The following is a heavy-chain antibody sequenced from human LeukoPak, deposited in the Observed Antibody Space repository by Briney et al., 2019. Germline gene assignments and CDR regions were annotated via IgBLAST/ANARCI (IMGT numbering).Heavy chain of an antibody. V-gene: IGHV3-48*01. Sequence: GGSLRLSCAASGFTFSSYAMSWVRQAPGKGLEWVSYISRSGSTIYYADSVKGRFTISRDNSKNTLYLQMNSLRAEDSAVYYCAKSRVRGVYYFDYWGQGTLVTVSS. J-gene: IGHJ4*02. CDR1: GFTFSSYA. CDR2: ISRSGSTI. D-gene: IGHD3-10*02. CDR3: AKSRVRGVYYFDY.